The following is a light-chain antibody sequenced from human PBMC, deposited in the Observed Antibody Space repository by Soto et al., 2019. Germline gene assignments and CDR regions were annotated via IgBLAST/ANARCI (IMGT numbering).Light chain of an antibody. J-gene: IGKJ4*01. V-gene: IGKV1-17*01. CDR3: QPYNNWPLT. CDR1: QGVKTD. CDR2: AAS. Sequence: DIQMTQSPSSFSPSVGERVTITCRASQGVKTDLGWYQQKPGKAPKRLIYAASRLQSGVPSRFSGSGSGTEFTLTINSLQSEDFAVYYCQPYNNWPLTFGGGTKVDIK.